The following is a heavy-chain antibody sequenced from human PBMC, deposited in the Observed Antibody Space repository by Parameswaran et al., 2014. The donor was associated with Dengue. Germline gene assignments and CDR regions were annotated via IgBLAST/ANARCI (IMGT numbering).Heavy chain of an antibody. J-gene: IGHJ4*01. Sequence: ASETLSLTCAVYGGSFSGYYWSWIRQPPGKGLEWIGEINHSGSTNYNPSLKSRVTISVDTSKNQFSLKLSSVTAADTAVYYCARAFPRSTYYDFWSGYCYFDYW. CDR3: ARAFPRSTYYDFWSGYCYFDY. D-gene: IGHD3-3*01. V-gene: IGHV4-34*01. CDR1: GGSFSGYY. CDR2: INHSGST.